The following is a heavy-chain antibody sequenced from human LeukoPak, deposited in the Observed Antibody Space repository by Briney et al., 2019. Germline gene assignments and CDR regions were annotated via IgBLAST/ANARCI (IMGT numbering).Heavy chain of an antibody. J-gene: IGHJ6*03. CDR2: GSDVGGT. CDR3: AREARYDFWSGKGLYYMDV. D-gene: IGHD3-3*01. Sequence: SETLSLTCAVYGASLNGHYWSWIRQPPGKGLEWIGEGSDVGGTKYNPSLKSRVTISADTSKNQFSLKLSSVTAADTAVYYCAREARYDFWSGKGLYYMDVWGKGTTVTVSS. V-gene: IGHV4-34*01. CDR1: GASLNGHY.